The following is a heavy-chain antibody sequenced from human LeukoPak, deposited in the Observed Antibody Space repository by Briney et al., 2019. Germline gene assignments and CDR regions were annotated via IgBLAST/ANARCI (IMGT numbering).Heavy chain of an antibody. Sequence: SETLSLTCTVSGGSISSYYWSWIRQPPGKGLEWIGYIYYSGSTNYNPSLKSRVTISVDTSKNQLSLKLSSVTAADTAVYYCARESGRSLMFGEYPGGHSDYWGQGTLVTVSS. CDR1: GGSISSYY. CDR2: IYYSGST. D-gene: IGHD3-10*02. V-gene: IGHV4-59*01. J-gene: IGHJ4*02. CDR3: ARESGRSLMFGEYPGGHSDY.